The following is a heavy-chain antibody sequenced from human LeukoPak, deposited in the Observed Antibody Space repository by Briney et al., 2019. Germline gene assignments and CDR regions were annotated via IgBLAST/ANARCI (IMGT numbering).Heavy chain of an antibody. CDR2: ISGSGGST. J-gene: IGHJ4*02. CDR3: ARGSSAGAYFDY. V-gene: IGHV3-23*01. CDR1: GFTFSSYA. Sequence: QPGGSLRLSCAASGFTFSSYAMSWVRQAPGKGLEWVSAISGSGGSTYYADSVKGRLTISRDNSKNTLYLQMNSLRAEDTAVYYCARGSSAGAYFDYWGQGTLVTVSS. D-gene: IGHD3-22*01.